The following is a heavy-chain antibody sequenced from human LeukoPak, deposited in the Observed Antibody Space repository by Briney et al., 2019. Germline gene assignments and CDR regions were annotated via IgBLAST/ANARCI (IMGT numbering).Heavy chain of an antibody. Sequence: GESLKISCKGSGYSFTSYWSGWVRQMPGKGLEWMEIIYPGDSDTRYSPSSQGQVTISADKSISTAYLQWSSLKASDTAMYYCARAAMITFGGVMGKDFDYWGQGTLVTVSS. J-gene: IGHJ4*02. D-gene: IGHD3-16*01. CDR1: GYSFTSYW. CDR3: ARAAMITFGGVMGKDFDY. CDR2: IYPGDSDT. V-gene: IGHV5-51*01.